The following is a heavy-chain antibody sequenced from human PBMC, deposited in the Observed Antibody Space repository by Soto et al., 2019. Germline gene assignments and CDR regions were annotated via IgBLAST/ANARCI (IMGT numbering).Heavy chain of an antibody. CDR3: ARDWLRRDDILTTSWNFNL. CDR2: ISFNGRKK. Sequence: EQLVESGGGVVRPGKSLRLSCEASGFNFTYNAMHWVRQAPGKGLEWVAVISFNGRKKFYARSVKGRFTISRDNSKNTLYLQINNLRPGDTAVYYCARDWLRRDDILTTSWNFNLWGQGTLVTAS. V-gene: IGHV3-30*04. CDR1: GFNFTYNA. D-gene: IGHD3-9*01. J-gene: IGHJ2*01.